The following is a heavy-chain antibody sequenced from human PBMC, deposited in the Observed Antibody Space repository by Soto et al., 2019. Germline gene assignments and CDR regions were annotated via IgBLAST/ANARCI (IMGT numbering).Heavy chain of an antibody. V-gene: IGHV3-23*01. CDR2: ISGSGDST. D-gene: IGHD1-26*01. CDR1: GFTFSTYA. J-gene: IGHJ4*02. Sequence: GGSLRLSCAASGFTFSTYAMIWVRQAPGKGLEWVSAISGSGDSTYYADSVKGRFTISRDNSKNTLYLQMSSLRAEDTAIYYCANDFIIELRSYYSYWGQGTLVTVSS. CDR3: ANDFIIELRSYYSY.